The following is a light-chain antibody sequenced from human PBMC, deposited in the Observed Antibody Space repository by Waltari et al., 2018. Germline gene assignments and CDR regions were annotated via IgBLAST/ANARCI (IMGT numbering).Light chain of an antibody. CDR1: QSISSW. CDR3: QQYNSYWT. Sequence: DIQMTQSPSTLSASVGDRVTITCRASQSISSWVAWYQQNPGKAPKLLIYKASSLESGVPSRFSGSGSGTEFTLTISSLQPDDFATYYCQQYNSYWTFGQGTKVEIK. CDR2: KAS. V-gene: IGKV1-5*03. J-gene: IGKJ1*01.